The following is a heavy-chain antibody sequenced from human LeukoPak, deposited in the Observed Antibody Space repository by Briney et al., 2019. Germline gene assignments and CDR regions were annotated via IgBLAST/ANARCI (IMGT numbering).Heavy chain of an antibody. Sequence: SVKVSCKASGGTFSSYAISWVRQAPGQGLEWMGGITPIFGTANYAQKFQGRVTITTDESTSTAYMELSSLRFEDTAVYYCAICGGDCREYYFDYWGQGTLVTVSS. J-gene: IGHJ4*02. D-gene: IGHD2-21*02. CDR3: AICGGDCREYYFDY. V-gene: IGHV1-69*05. CDR1: GGTFSSYA. CDR2: ITPIFGTA.